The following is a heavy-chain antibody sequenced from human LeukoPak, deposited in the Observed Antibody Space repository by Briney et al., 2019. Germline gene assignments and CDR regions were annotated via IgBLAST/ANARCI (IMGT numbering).Heavy chain of an antibody. CDR1: GFTFSSYA. CDR3: AKDRSEVVPAADY. D-gene: IGHD2-2*01. J-gene: IGHJ4*02. V-gene: IGHV3-23*01. CDR2: ISGSGGNT. Sequence: PGGSLRLSCAASGFTFSSYAMSWVRRAPGKGLEWGSAISGSGGNTYYADSVKGRFTISRDNSKNTLYLQMNSLRAEDTAVYYCAKDRSEVVPAADYWGQGTLVTVSS.